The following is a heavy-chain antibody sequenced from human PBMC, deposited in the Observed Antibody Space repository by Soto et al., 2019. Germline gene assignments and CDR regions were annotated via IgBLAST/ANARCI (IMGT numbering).Heavy chain of an antibody. Sequence: QITLKESGHTLVKPTQTLTLTCTFSGFSLTTSGVGVGWIRQPPGKALEWLALIYCDDDKPYCPYLNSRLTITTNTSTTQMAHTMTNMESADNATDYCCDSANTTMSLDHWGQGTLVTVSS. CDR1: GFSLTTSGVG. D-gene: IGHD3-10*02. V-gene: IGHV2-5*02. CDR3: CDSANTTMSLDH. J-gene: IGHJ5*02. CDR2: IYCDDDK.